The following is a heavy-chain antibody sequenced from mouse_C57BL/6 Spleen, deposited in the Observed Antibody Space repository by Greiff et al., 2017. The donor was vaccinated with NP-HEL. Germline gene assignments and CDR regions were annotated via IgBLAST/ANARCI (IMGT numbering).Heavy chain of an antibody. Sequence: QVQLKESGPGLVQPSQSLSITCTVSGFSLTSYGVHWVRQSPGKGLEWLGVIWSGGSTDYNAAFISRLSISKDNSKSQVFFKMNSLQADDTAIYYCARTIYDGYLWFAYWGQGTLVTVSA. J-gene: IGHJ3*01. CDR2: IWSGGST. D-gene: IGHD2-3*01. CDR1: GFSLTSYG. V-gene: IGHV2-2*01. CDR3: ARTIYDGYLWFAY.